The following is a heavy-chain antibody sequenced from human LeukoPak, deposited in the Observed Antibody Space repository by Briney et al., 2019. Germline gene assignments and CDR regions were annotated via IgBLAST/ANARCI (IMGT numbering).Heavy chain of an antibody. J-gene: IGHJ4*02. CDR1: GFTFSGYG. V-gene: IGHV3-33*01. Sequence: GGSLRLSCAASGFTFSGYGMHWVRQAPGKGLEWVAVIWYDGSNKYYADSVKGRFTISRDNSKNTLYLQMNSLRAEDTAVYYCARDSGQLAFDYWGQGTLVTVSS. CDR2: IWYDGSNK. D-gene: IGHD6-6*01. CDR3: ARDSGQLAFDY.